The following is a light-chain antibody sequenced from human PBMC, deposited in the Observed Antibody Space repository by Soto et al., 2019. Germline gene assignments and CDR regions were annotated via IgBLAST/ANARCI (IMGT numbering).Light chain of an antibody. CDR3: QQYGSTPFT. CDR2: RAS. CDR1: QSVRSDD. V-gene: IGKV3-20*01. Sequence: EIVLTQSPGTLSLSPGERAALSCRASQSVRSDDLAWYQQKPGQGPRLLIFRASSRATGIPDRISGSGSGTDFTLTISRLEPEDFAVYYCQQYGSTPFTFGQGTKLEIK. J-gene: IGKJ2*01.